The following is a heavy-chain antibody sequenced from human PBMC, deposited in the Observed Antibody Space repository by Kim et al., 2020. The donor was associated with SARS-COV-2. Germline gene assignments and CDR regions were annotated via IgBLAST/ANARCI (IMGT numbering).Heavy chain of an antibody. CDR1: GFTFDDYA. J-gene: IGHJ6*02. Sequence: GGSLRLSCAASGFTFDDYAMHWVRQAPGKGLEWVSGISWNSGSIGYADSVKGRFTISRDNAKNSLYLQMNSLRAEDTALYYCAKDIVRYYYGSGSYPLWRLEHYYYGMDVWGQGTTVTVSS. CDR2: ISWNSGSI. V-gene: IGHV3-9*01. CDR3: AKDIVRYYYGSGSYPLWRLEHYYYGMDV. D-gene: IGHD3-10*01.